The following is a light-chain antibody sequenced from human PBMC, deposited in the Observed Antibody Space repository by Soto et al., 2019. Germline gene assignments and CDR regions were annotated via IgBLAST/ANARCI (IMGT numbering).Light chain of an antibody. CDR3: QQYNSYSPGYT. J-gene: IGKJ2*01. CDR2: DAS. V-gene: IGKV1-5*01. Sequence: DIQMTQSPSTLSASVGDRVTITCRASQSISSWLAWYQQKPGKAPKLLIYDASSLESGVPSRFSGCGSGTEFTLTISSLQPDDFATYYCQQYNSYSPGYTFGQGTKLEIK. CDR1: QSISSW.